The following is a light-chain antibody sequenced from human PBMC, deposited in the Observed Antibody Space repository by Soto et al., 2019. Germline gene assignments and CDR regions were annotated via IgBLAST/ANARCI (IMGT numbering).Light chain of an antibody. J-gene: IGKJ1*01. Sequence: DIQMTQSPSTLSASVGDGVTITCRASQSISTWLAWYQQKPGKAPKLLIYKASSLESGVPSRFSGSGSGKEFTLTISSLQPDDFATYYCQQYNIYWTFGQGTKVEIK. CDR2: KAS. CDR1: QSISTW. V-gene: IGKV1-5*03. CDR3: QQYNIYWT.